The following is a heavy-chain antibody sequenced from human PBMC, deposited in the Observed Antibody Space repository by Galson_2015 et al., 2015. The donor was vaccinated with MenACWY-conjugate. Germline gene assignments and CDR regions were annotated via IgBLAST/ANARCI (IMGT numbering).Heavy chain of an antibody. CDR2: LNSDGSST. D-gene: IGHD2-2*01. Sequence: SLRLSCAASGFTFSSYWMHWVRQAPGKGLVWVSLLNSDGSSTSYADSVKGRFTISRDNAKNTLYLQMNSLRAEDTAVYYCAVYCSSTRCYGASGGYWGQGTLVTVSS. CDR3: AVYCSSTRCYGASGGY. J-gene: IGHJ4*02. CDR1: GFTFSSYW. V-gene: IGHV3-74*01.